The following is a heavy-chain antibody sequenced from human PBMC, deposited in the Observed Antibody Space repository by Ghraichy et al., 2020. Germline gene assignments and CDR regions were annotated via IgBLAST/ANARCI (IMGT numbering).Heavy chain of an antibody. J-gene: IGHJ3*02. V-gene: IGHV3-11*04. Sequence: GGSLRLSCAASGFTFSDYYMSWIRQAPGKGLEWVSYISSSGSTIYYADSVKGRFTISRDNAKNSLYLQMNSLRAEDTAVYYCATTGDSSGDDAFDIWGQGTMVTVSS. CDR3: ATTGDSSGDDAFDI. CDR2: ISSSGSTI. D-gene: IGHD3-22*01. CDR1: GFTFSDYY.